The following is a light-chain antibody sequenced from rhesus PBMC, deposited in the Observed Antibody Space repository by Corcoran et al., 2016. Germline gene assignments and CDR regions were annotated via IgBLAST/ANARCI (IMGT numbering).Light chain of an antibody. CDR1: QGISNW. CDR2: AAS. Sequence: DIQMTQSPSSLSASVGDRVTITCQASQGISNWLAWYQQKPGKAPKLLIYAASSLQSGVPSRVGGSGSGTEFTLTISSLQPEDFETYYCQQHNSNPRTFGQGTKVEIK. V-gene: IGKV1-33*02. CDR3: QQHNSNPRT. J-gene: IGKJ1*01.